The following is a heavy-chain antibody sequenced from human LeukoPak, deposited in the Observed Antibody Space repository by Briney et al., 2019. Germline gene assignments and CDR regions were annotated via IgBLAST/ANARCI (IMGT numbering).Heavy chain of an antibody. J-gene: IGHJ4*02. CDR1: GYTFTRYD. Sequence: ASMKVSCKASGYTFTRYDINWVRQATGQGLEWMGWMNPNSGNTGYAQKFQGRVTMTRNTSISTAYMELSSLRSEDTAVYYCARVKGRGYSYGFGYWGQGTLVTVSS. CDR2: MNPNSGNT. D-gene: IGHD5-18*01. CDR3: ARVKGRGYSYGFGY. V-gene: IGHV1-8*01.